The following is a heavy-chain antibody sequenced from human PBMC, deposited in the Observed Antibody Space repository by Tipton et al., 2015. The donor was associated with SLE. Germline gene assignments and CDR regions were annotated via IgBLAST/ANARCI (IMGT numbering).Heavy chain of an antibody. CDR1: GGSISSSSYY. J-gene: IGHJ2*01. Sequence: LRLSCTVSGGSISSSSYYWGWIRQPPGKGLEWIGRIYYSGSTYYNPSLKSRVTISVDTSKNQFSLKLSSVTAADTAVYYCARVLNYFDLWGRGTLVTVSS. CDR2: IYYSGST. V-gene: IGHV4-39*07. CDR3: ARVLNYFDL.